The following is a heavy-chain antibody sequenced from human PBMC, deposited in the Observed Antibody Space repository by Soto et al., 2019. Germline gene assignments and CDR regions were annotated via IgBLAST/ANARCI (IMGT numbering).Heavy chain of an antibody. CDR2: IYYSGST. D-gene: IGHD3-16*01. J-gene: IGHJ3*02. CDR1: GGSISSGGYH. Sequence: QVQLQESGPGLVKPSQTLSVTCNVSGGSISSGGYHWSWIRQHPGKGLDWIGNIYYSGSTYYNPSLKSRAAISVDTSKNQFSLKVNSVTAADTAVYYCARGTPGGWAVDIWGQGTMVTVSS. CDR3: ARGTPGGWAVDI. V-gene: IGHV4-31*03.